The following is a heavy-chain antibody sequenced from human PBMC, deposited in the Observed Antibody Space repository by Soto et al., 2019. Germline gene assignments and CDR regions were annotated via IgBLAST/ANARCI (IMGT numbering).Heavy chain of an antibody. V-gene: IGHV4-31*03. D-gene: IGHD3-16*01. CDR2: IYHSGST. Sequence: SETLSLTCTVSGGSISRGGYYWSWIRQHPGRGLEWIGHIYHSGSTYYNPSLKSRATISLDTSESHFSLKLGSVTVADTAVYSCVRDTKNYEMAAFDIWGQGTMVTVSS. CDR3: VRDTKNYEMAAFDI. CDR1: GGSISRGGYY. J-gene: IGHJ3*02.